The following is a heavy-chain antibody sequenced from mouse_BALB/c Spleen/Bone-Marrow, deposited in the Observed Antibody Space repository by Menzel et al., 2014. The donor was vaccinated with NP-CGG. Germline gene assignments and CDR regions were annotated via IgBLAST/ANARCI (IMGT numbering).Heavy chain of an antibody. CDR2: IWNSGNT. J-gene: IGHJ4*01. CDR1: GFSLTNYG. D-gene: IGHD1-1*01. CDR3: ARNYEGVGAMDY. V-gene: IGHV2-2*02. Sequence: QVQLQQSGPGLVQPSQSLSITCTVSGFSLTNYGVHWVRLSPGKGLEWLGVIWNSGNTNYYAAFISRLSINMDNSKSQVFFKMNSLQANDTAVYYCARNYEGVGAMDYWGQGTSVTVSS.